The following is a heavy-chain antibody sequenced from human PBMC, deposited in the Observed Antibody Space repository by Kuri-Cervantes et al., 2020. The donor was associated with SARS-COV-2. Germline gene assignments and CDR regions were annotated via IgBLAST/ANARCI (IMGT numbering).Heavy chain of an antibody. CDR3: AKDRDSSSCLHWYFDL. Sequence: GGSLRLSCAASGFTFSSYAMSWVRQAPGKGLEWVSAISGSGGSTYYADSVKGRFTISRDNSKNTLYLQMNSLRAEDTAVYYCAKDRDSSSCLHWYFDLWGRGTLVTVSS. CDR1: GFTFSSYA. J-gene: IGHJ2*01. D-gene: IGHD6-13*01. V-gene: IGHV3-23*01. CDR2: ISGSGGST.